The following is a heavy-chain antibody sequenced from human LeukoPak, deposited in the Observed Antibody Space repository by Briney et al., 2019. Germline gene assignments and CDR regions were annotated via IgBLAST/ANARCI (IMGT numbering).Heavy chain of an antibody. J-gene: IGHJ4*02. V-gene: IGHV4-34*01. CDR2: INHSGST. CDR3: ARRLFPRPFVD. Sequence: SETLSLTCAVYGGSFSGYYWSWIRQSPGKGLEWIGEINHSGSTNYNPSLKSRVTISVDTSKNQFSLKLSSVTAADTAVYYCARRLFPRPFVDWGQGTLVTVSS. CDR1: GGSFSGYY. D-gene: IGHD2-15*01.